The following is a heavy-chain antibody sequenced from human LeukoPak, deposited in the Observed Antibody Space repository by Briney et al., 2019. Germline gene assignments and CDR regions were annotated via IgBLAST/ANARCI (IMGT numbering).Heavy chain of an antibody. CDR2: ISGSGGST. D-gene: IGHD2/OR15-2a*01. CDR3: AKDMHDAVVIGFDI. Sequence: GGSLRLSCAASGFTFSSYSMNWVRQAPGKGLEWVSAISGSGGSTYYADSVKGRFTISRDNSKNTLYLQMNSLRAEDTAVYYCAKDMHDAVVIGFDIWGQGTMVTVSS. J-gene: IGHJ3*02. CDR1: GFTFSSYS. V-gene: IGHV3-23*01.